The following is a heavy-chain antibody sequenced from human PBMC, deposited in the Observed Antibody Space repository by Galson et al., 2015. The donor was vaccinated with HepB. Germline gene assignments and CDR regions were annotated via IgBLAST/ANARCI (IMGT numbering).Heavy chain of an antibody. Sequence: SLRLSCAASGFTFSSYAMHWVRQAPGKGLEWVAVISYDGSNKYYADSVKGRFTISRDNSKNTLYLQMNSLRAEDTAVYYCARDYVEMATISLNYWGQGTLVTVSS. V-gene: IGHV3-30-3*01. D-gene: IGHD5-24*01. CDR2: ISYDGSNK. CDR3: ARDYVEMATISLNY. CDR1: GFTFSSYA. J-gene: IGHJ4*02.